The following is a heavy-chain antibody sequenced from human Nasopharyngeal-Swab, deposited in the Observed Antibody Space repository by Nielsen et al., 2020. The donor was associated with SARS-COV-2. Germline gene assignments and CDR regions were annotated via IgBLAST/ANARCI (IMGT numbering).Heavy chain of an antibody. J-gene: IGHJ4*02. CDR2: VNQDGSRT. CDR3: VKHQGSSSDQ. Sequence: GESLKISCVASGVIFSKYWMHWVRQAPGKGLVWVSRVNQDGSRTDYADSVRGRFTISRANAKNTLYLQMNSLRVEDTAVYYCVKHQGSSSDQWGQGTLVTVSS. CDR1: GVIFSKYW. V-gene: IGHV3-74*01.